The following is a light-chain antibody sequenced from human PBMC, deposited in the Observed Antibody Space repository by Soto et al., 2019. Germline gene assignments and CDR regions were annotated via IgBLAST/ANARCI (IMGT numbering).Light chain of an antibody. CDR3: QHYDSSPYT. CDR1: QSVSSNY. Sequence: EIVLTQSSGTLSLSPGERATLSCRASQSVSSNYLAWYQQKPGQAPRPLIYGASSRATGIPDRFSGSGSGTDFTLTISRLEPEDFAVYYCQHYDSSPYTFGEGTKLEIK. J-gene: IGKJ2*01. CDR2: GAS. V-gene: IGKV3-20*01.